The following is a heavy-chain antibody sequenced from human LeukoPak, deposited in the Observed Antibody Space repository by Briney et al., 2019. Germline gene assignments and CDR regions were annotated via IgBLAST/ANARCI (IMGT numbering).Heavy chain of an antibody. CDR1: GFTFSSYE. CDR3: ARDDWNDVMNYYGMDV. CDR2: ISSSGNTI. J-gene: IGHJ6*02. D-gene: IGHD1-1*01. Sequence: GGSLRLSCAASGFTFSSYEMNWVRQAPGKGLEWVSYISSSGNTIYYADSVKGRFTISRDNAKNSLYLQMNSLRAEDTAVYYCARDDWNDVMNYYGMDVWGQGTTVTVSS. V-gene: IGHV3-48*03.